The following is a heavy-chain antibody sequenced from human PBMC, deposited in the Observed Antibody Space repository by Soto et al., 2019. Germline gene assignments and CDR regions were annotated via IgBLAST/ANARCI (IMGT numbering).Heavy chain of an antibody. CDR3: ERSAWDIVVVPAASNWFDP. V-gene: IGHV4-34*01. D-gene: IGHD2-2*01. CDR1: GGSFSGYY. J-gene: IGHJ5*02. Sequence: QVQLQQWGAGLLKPSETLSLTCAVYGGSFSGYYGSWIRQPPGKGLEWMGEINQSGSTNYHPALKRRVTISVDTSKNQFSLKLSSVTAAATAVYYCERSAWDIVVVPAASNWFDPWGQGTLVTVSS. CDR2: INQSGST.